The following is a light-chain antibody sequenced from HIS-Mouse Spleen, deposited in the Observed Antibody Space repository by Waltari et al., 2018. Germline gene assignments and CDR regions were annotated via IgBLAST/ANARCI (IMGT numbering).Light chain of an antibody. CDR1: ALPKKY. J-gene: IGLJ2*01. CDR3: YSTDSSGNHRV. Sequence: SYELTQPPSVSVSPGQTARITCSGDALPKKYAYWYQQKSGQAPGLVIYEDSKRPSGNPEGCSGASSGTMATLTIRVAQVEDEADYYCYSTDSSGNHRVFGGGTKLTVL. V-gene: IGLV3-10*01. CDR2: EDS.